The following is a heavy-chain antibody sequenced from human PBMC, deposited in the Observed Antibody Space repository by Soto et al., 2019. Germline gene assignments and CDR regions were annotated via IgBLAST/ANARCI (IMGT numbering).Heavy chain of an antibody. CDR1: GYSFTSHG. V-gene: IGHV1-18*01. CDR3: AIIVRGSYIDYYHYMDV. J-gene: IGHJ6*03. CDR2: ISAYNGDT. D-gene: IGHD3-10*01. Sequence: QVQLVQSGAEVKKPGASVKVSCKASGYSFTSHGISWMRQAPGQGLEWMGWISAYNGDTNYAQKLQGRVTVTTDTSTSTAYMELRSLRSDDTAVYYRAIIVRGSYIDYYHYMDVWAKGTTVTVSS.